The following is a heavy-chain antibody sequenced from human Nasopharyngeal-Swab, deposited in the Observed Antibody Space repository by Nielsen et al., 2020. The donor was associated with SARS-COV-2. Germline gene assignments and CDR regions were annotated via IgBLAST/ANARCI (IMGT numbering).Heavy chain of an antibody. D-gene: IGHD2-15*01. CDR3: ARHELPENRGGFDY. V-gene: IGHV5-51*01. J-gene: IGHJ4*02. Sequence: VRQMPGKGLAWMGIIYPGDSDTRYSPSFQGQVTISADKSISTAYLQWSSLKASDTAMYYCARHELPENRGGFDYWGQGTLVTVSS. CDR2: IYPGDSDT.